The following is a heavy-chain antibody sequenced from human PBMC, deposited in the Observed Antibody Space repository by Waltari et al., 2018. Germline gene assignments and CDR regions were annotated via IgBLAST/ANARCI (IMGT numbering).Heavy chain of an antibody. D-gene: IGHD6-19*01. V-gene: IGHV3-23*01. CDR2: ISGGGGSK. CDR3: AKDDAVAGTPGY. CDR1: GFTFSSYA. J-gene: IGHJ4*02. Sequence: EVQLLESGGGLVQPGGSLRLSCSASGFTFSSYAMSWVRQAPGKGLEGGSAISGGGGSKYNSECVKGRCTISRDNSKNTLYLQMNSLRAEDTAVYYCAKDDAVAGTPGYWGQGTLVTVSS.